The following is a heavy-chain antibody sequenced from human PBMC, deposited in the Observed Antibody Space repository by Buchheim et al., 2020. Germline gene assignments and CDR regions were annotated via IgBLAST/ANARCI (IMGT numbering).Heavy chain of an antibody. D-gene: IGHD4-23*01. J-gene: IGHJ4*02. CDR1: GFTFSSYS. Sequence: EVQLVESGGGLVKPGGSLRLSCAASGFTFSSYSMNWVRQAPGKGLEWVSSISSSSSYIYYADSGKGRFTISRDNAKKSLYRQMNSLRAEDTAVYYCARALHTVVTPNDYWGQGTL. CDR2: ISSSSSYI. CDR3: ARALHTVVTPNDY. V-gene: IGHV3-21*01.